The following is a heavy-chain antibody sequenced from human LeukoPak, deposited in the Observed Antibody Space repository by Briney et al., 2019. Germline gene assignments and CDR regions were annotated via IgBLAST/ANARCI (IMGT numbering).Heavy chain of an antibody. J-gene: IGHJ5*02. CDR1: GGSSSGYY. V-gene: IGHV4-34*01. Sequence: SETLSLTCAVYGGSSSGYYWSWIRQPPGKGLEWIGEINHSGSTNYNPSLKSRVTISVDTSKNQFSLKLSSVTAADTAVYYCASIVSGTSVMRSNWFDPWGQGTLVTVSS. CDR3: ASIVSGTSVMRSNWFDP. CDR2: INHSGST. D-gene: IGHD1-26*01.